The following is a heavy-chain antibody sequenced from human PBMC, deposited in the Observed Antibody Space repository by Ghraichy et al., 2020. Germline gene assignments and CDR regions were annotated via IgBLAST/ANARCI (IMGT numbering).Heavy chain of an antibody. D-gene: IGHD2-2*01. CDR1: GFTFSSYA. CDR3: AKERYCSSTSCSDPYYYYGMDV. V-gene: IGHV3-23*01. J-gene: IGHJ6*02. CDR2: ISGSGGST. Sequence: GGSLRLSCAASGFTFSSYAMSWVRQAPGKGLEWVSAISGSGGSTYYADSVKGRFTISRDNSKNTLYLQMNSLRAEDKAVYYCAKERYCSSTSCSDPYYYYGMDVWGQGTTVTVSS.